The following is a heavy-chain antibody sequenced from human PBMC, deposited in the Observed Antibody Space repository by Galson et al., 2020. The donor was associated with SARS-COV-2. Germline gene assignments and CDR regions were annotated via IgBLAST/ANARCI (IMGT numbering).Heavy chain of an antibody. CDR1: GDINHFY. CDR3: ARGFGSTWYFFDH. V-gene: IGHV4-4*07. Sequence: PSETLSLTCSVSGDINHFYWSWIRQPAGKGLEWIGRVYDSGNSDYNPSLKSRVTVSLDTSKNKFSLKMNSLTAADTAVYYCARGFGSTWYFFDHWGQGMLVTVSS. CDR2: VYDSGNS. J-gene: IGHJ4*02. D-gene: IGHD6-13*01.